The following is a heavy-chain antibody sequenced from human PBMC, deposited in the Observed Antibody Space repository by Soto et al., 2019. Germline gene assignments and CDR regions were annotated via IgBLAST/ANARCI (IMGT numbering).Heavy chain of an antibody. V-gene: IGHV4-38-2*02. CDR2: IAYSGKT. J-gene: IGHJ4*02. D-gene: IGHD3-22*01. CDR3: ERDVSSGYDSYYFDY. Sequence: PSETLSLTCSVSGYLISSGYYWGWVRQPPGKGREWLGSIAYSGKTYKNPSLKSRVSASVDLSQNQFSLNLRSVTAADTAVYFCERDVSSGYDSYYFDYWGQGTLVTVSS. CDR1: GYLISSGYY.